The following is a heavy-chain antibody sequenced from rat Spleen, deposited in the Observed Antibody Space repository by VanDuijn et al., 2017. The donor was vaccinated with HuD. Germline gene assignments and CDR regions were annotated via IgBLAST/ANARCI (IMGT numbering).Heavy chain of an antibody. CDR3: ARHEDYGGYSRDYFGY. Sequence: EVQLVESGGGLVQPGGSLKVSCAASGFTFSNYGTHWIRQAPTKGLEWVASISYEGTSTYYGDSVKGRFTISRDNAKSTLYLLMNSLRSEDTATYYCARHEDYGGYSRDYFGYWGQGVMVTVSS. CDR1: GFTFSNYG. J-gene: IGHJ2*01. D-gene: IGHD1-11*01. V-gene: IGHV5-22*01. CDR2: ISYEGTST.